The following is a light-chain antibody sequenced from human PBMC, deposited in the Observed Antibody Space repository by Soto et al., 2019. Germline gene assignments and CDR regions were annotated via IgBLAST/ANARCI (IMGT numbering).Light chain of an antibody. CDR2: GSS. V-gene: IGKV3-20*01. CDR1: QSLSGSY. Sequence: DILLTHSPDSLSVSPGERATLSCRASQSLSGSYLAWYQQKPGQAPRLLIYGSSSRATGIPDRFSGSGSGTDFTLTISRLEPEDFAVYYCQQYGSSPLTFGGGTKVDI. J-gene: IGKJ4*01. CDR3: QQYGSSPLT.